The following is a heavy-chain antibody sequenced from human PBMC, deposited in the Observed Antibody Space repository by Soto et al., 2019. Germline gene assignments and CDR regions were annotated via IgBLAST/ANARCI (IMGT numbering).Heavy chain of an antibody. D-gene: IGHD4-4*01. CDR2: IDSDGSST. J-gene: IGHJ4*02. CDR3: TTDLPTLIPQVDS. Sequence: GGSLRLSCAASGFTFSSYWMHWARQAPGKGLVWLSHIDSDGSSTTYADSVKGRFTISRDDSKNTLYLQMNSLKTEDTGVYFCTTDLPTLIPQVDSWGQGTLVTVSS. CDR1: GFTFSSYW. V-gene: IGHV3-74*01.